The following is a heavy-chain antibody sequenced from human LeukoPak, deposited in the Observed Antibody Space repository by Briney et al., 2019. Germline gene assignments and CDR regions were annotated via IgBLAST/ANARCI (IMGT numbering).Heavy chain of an antibody. V-gene: IGHV3-74*03. D-gene: IGHD5-12*01. CDR3: AREGRVSGYDFDC. J-gene: IGHJ4*02. CDR2: INSDGSSI. CDR1: GFTFSSYW. Sequence: GGSLRLSCAASGFTFSSYWMHWVRQAPGKGLVWVSRINSDGSSITYGDSVKGRFTISRDNAKNTLYLQMNSLRVEDTAVYYCAREGRVSGYDFDCWGQGTLVTVSS.